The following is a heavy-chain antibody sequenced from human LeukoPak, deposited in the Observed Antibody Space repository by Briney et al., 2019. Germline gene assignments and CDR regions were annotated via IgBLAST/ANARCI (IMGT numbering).Heavy chain of an antibody. Sequence: PGGSLRLSCSASGFTFSSHGMHWVRQAPGKGLEWVAVIWYDGSNKYYADSVKGRFTISRDNSKNTLYLQMNSLRAEDTAVYYCARDRPDYGGNPFVMDVWGQGTTVTVSS. V-gene: IGHV3-33*01. CDR2: IWYDGSNK. D-gene: IGHD4-23*01. CDR1: GFTFSSHG. J-gene: IGHJ6*02. CDR3: ARDRPDYGGNPFVMDV.